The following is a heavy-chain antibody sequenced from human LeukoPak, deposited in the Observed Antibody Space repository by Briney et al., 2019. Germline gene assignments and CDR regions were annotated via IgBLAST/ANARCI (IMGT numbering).Heavy chain of an antibody. V-gene: IGHV3-21*01. J-gene: IGHJ4*02. D-gene: IGHD3-22*01. CDR3: ARAYQRDTYYYDSSGYPLDY. Sequence: GGSLRLSCAASGFTFSSYSMNWVRQAPGKGLEWVSSISSSSSYIYYADSVKGRCTISRDNAKNSLYLQMNSLRAEDTAVYYCARAYQRDTYYYDSSGYPLDYWGQGTLVTVSS. CDR1: GFTFSSYS. CDR2: ISSSSSYI.